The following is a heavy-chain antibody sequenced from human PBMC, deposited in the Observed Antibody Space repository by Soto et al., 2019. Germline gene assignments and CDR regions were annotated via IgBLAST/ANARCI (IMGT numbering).Heavy chain of an antibody. CDR1: GYSFTNYW. CDR2: IYPGDSDT. J-gene: IGHJ3*02. D-gene: IGHD3-22*01. CDR3: ATTHGYYYAGSGYYRYFDI. Sequence: GESLKISCKGSGYSFTNYWIAWVRQMPGKGLEWMGIIYPGDSDTRYSPSFQGQVTFSADKSISTAYLQWSSLEASDTAMYYCATTHGYYYAGSGYYRYFDIWGQGTMVTVSS. V-gene: IGHV5-51*01.